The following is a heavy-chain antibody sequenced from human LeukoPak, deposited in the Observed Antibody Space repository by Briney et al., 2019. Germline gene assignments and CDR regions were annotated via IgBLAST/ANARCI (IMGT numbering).Heavy chain of an antibody. CDR2: ISYIGTT. Sequence: SETLSLTCTVSGGSLSNYYWNWVRQPPGKGPEWIAYISYIGTTNYNPSLKSRVTISEDTSKTQFSLTLSAVTAADTAVYYCASFGFGRNWFDPWGQGTLVTVSS. CDR1: GGSLSNYY. V-gene: IGHV4-59*08. D-gene: IGHD3-10*01. CDR3: ASFGFGRNWFDP. J-gene: IGHJ5*02.